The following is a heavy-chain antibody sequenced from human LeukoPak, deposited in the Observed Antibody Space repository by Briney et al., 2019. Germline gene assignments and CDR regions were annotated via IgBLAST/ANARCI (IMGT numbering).Heavy chain of an antibody. D-gene: IGHD3-9*01. CDR3: AARERLDWILY. CDR1: GGSISSYY. J-gene: IGHJ4*02. V-gene: IGHV4-59*01. Sequence: PSETLSLTCTVSGGSISSYYWSWIRQPLGKGLEWIGYIYYSGSSNHDPSLKRRVTMSGDTSKNQLSLNLTSVTAADTAVYYCAARERLDWILYWGQGTLVTVSS. CDR2: IYYSGSS.